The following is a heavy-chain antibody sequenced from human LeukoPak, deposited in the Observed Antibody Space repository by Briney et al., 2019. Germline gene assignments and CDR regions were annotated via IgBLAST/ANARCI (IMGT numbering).Heavy chain of an antibody. CDR2: IRRKGNDYAT. D-gene: IGHD3-16*01. CDR3: ARLGGSPPYFDY. V-gene: IGHV3-73*01. J-gene: IGHJ4*02. Sequence: GGSLRLSCAASGFSFSGSAIHWVRQASGKGLEWVGHIRRKGNDYATAYTASVKGRFTISRDDSKNTAFLQMDSLKTEDTAVYFCARLGGSPPYFDYWGQGNLVTVSS. CDR1: GFSFSGSA.